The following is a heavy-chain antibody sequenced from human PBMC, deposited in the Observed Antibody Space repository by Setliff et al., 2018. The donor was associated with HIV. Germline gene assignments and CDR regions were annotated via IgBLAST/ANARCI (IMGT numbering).Heavy chain of an antibody. J-gene: IGHJ5*02. V-gene: IGHV4-38-2*02. CDR3: ARDWWAYGLMGS. D-gene: IGHD2-15*01. CDR1: GYSISSGYH. CDR2: IYFNLQT. Sequence: SETLSLTCIVSGYSISSGYHWAWIRQPPGKGLEWIGEIYFNLQTNYNPAFKSRVSMGLDNAKDQFSLRLTSVTAADTAIYYCARDWWAYGLMGSWGQGMLVTVSS.